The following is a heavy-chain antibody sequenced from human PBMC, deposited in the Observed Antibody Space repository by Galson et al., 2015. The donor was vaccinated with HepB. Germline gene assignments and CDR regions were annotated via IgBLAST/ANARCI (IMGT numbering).Heavy chain of an antibody. CDR1: GYSFTSYW. CDR3: ARHGDDSSGYYYAENWYFDL. CDR2: IYPGDSDT. V-gene: IGHV5-51*01. Sequence: QSGAEVKKPGESLKISCKGSGYSFTSYWIGWVRQMPGKGLEWMGIIYPGDSDTRYSPSFQGQVTISADKSISTAYLQWSSLKASDTAMYYCARHGDDSSGYYYAENWYFDLWGRGTPVTVSS. J-gene: IGHJ2*01. D-gene: IGHD3-22*01.